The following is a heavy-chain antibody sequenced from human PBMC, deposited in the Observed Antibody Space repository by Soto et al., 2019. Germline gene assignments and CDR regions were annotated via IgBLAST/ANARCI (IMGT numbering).Heavy chain of an antibody. V-gene: IGHV4-59*01. CDR1: GGSISSYY. CDR2: IYYSGST. J-gene: IGHJ4*02. CDR3: AIGTAMVQATIDY. Sequence: SETLSLTCTVSGGSISSYYWSWIRQPPGKGLEWIGYIYYSGSTNYNPSLKSRVTISVDTSKNQFSLKLSSVTAADTAVYYCAIGTAMVQATIDYWGQGTLVTVSS. D-gene: IGHD5-18*01.